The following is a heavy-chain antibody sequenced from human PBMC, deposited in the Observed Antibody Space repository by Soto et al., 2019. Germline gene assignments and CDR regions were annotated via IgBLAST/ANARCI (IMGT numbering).Heavy chain of an antibody. CDR3: VGGQFYFDY. D-gene: IGHD3-10*01. Sequence: QVQLVESGGGVVQPGRSLRLSCAASGFPFTSYGMHWVREGPGKGLEWLAVISYDGTNKFYADSVKARFTISRDNSKNTLYLQMNSLRPEDTALYYCVGGQFYFDYRGQGTLVIVSS. J-gene: IGHJ4*02. V-gene: IGHV3-30*03. CDR1: GFPFTSYG. CDR2: ISYDGTNK.